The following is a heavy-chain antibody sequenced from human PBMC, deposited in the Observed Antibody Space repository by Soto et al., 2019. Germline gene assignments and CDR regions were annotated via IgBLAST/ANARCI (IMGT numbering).Heavy chain of an antibody. J-gene: IGHJ5*02. D-gene: IGHD2-15*01. CDR1: GYTFTIYG. CDR2: ISAYNGNT. V-gene: IGHV1-18*01. Sequence: ASVKVSCKASGYTFTIYGISWVRQAPGQGLEWMGWISAYNGNTNYAQKLQGRVTMTTDTSTSTAYMELRSLRSDDTAVYYCARQGLGYCSGGSCYPGISWFDPWGQGTLVTVSS. CDR3: ARQGLGYCSGGSCYPGISWFDP.